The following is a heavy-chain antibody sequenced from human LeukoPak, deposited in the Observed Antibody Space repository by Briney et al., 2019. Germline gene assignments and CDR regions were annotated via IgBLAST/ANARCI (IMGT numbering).Heavy chain of an antibody. D-gene: IGHD2-15*01. V-gene: IGHV3-48*03. CDR2: ISSSGKTV. J-gene: IGHJ4*02. Sequence: GGSLRLSCEVSGFTLSSYEMNWVRQAPGKGLEWISYISSSGKTVFYADSVKGRFTISRDNAKNSLFLQVNSLRAEDTAFYYCARLGYCNTGSCYSLGYWGQGTLVTVSS. CDR3: ARLGYCNTGSCYSLGY. CDR1: GFTLSSYE.